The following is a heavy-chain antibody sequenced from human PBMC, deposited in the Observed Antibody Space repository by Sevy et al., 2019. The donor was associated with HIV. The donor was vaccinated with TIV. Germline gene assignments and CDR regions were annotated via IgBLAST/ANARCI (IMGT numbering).Heavy chain of an antibody. CDR2: IYYNGHI. J-gene: IGHJ4*02. CDR1: GGSITSLY. V-gene: IGHV4-59*08. Sequence: SETLSLTCTVSGGSITSLYWNWIRQPPGKGLEWIANIYYNGHINYNPSLKSRVTFSLDKSKNQFSLRLGSVTAADTAMYYCAGENAWGRGYSWGQGTLVTVSS. CDR3: AGENAWGRGYS. D-gene: IGHD1-26*01.